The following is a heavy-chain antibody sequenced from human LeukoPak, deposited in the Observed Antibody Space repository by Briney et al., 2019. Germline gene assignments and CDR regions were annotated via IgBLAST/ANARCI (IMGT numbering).Heavy chain of an antibody. CDR1: GFTFSSYW. CDR3: TTATNSGSYEYYFDY. Sequence: GGSLRLSCAAPGFTFSSYWMHWVRQAPGKGLVWVSRINSDESSTRYADSVKGRFTISRDNAKNTLYLQMNSLKTDDTAVYYCTTATNSGSYEYYFDYWGQGTLVIVSS. V-gene: IGHV3-74*01. D-gene: IGHD1-26*01. J-gene: IGHJ4*02. CDR2: INSDESST.